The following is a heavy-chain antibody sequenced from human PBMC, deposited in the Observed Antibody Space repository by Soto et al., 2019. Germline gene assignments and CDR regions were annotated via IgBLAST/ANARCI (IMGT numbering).Heavy chain of an antibody. D-gene: IGHD6-13*01. J-gene: IGHJ1*01. CDR2: ISGYSGNT. V-gene: IGHV1-18*01. CDR3: ARGGSSWSAEYYQH. CDR1: GYTFTNYG. Sequence: ASVKVSCKASGYTFTNYGISWVRQAPGQGPEWMGWISGYSGNTNYAQKFQGRVTMTTDTSTSTAYMELRSLRSDDTAVYYCARGGSSWSAEYYQHWGKGTLVTVST.